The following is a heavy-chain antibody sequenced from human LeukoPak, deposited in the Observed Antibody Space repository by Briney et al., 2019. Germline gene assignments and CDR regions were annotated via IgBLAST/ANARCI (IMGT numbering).Heavy chain of an antibody. CDR3: AREEPTARDY. J-gene: IGHJ4*02. Sequence: PSETLSLTCTVSGGSISSGDYYWTWIRQPPGKGLEWIGYVYYSGSTYYNPSLKSRVTISVDTSKNQFSLKLSSVTAADTAVYYCAREEPTARDYWGQGTLVTVSS. V-gene: IGHV4-30-4*08. D-gene: IGHD1-14*01. CDR1: GGSISSGDYY. CDR2: VYYSGST.